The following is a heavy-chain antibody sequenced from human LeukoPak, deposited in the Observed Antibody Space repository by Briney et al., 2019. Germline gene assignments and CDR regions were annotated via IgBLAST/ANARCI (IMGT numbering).Heavy chain of an antibody. D-gene: IGHD6-6*01. CDR3: ARAAYSSSYAAGY. V-gene: IGHV4-59*07. Sequence: PSDSLSLTCTVSGGSISSYYWSWIRQPPGKGLEWLGYIYYSGSTNYNSSLKSRVTISVDPAKNQFSLKLSSVTAADTAVYYCARAAYSSSYAAGYWGQGTLGTVSS. J-gene: IGHJ4*02. CDR1: GGSISSYY. CDR2: IYYSGST.